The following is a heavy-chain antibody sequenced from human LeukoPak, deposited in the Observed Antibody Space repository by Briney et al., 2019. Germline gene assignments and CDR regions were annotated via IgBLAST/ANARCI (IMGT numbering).Heavy chain of an antibody. D-gene: IGHD2-2*01. CDR2: ISSSSSYI. J-gene: IGHJ4*02. CDR1: GFTFSSYS. CDR3: AGLVPAHF. Sequence: GGSLRLSCAASGFTFSSYSMNWVRQAPGKGLEWVSSISSSSSYIYYADSMKGRFTISKDDAKNSLYLQMNSLRAEDTAVYYCAGLVPAHFWGQGTLVTVPS. V-gene: IGHV3-21*01.